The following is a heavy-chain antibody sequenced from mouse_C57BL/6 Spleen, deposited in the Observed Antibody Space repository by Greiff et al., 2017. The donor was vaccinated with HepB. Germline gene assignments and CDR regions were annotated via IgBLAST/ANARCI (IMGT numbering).Heavy chain of an antibody. CDR1: GFSFTSYG. CDR2: IWRGGST. V-gene: IGHV2-5*01. D-gene: IGHD3-1*01. J-gene: IGHJ4*01. Sequence: QVQLQQSGPGLVQPSQSLSITCTVSGFSFTSYGVHWVRQSPGKGLEWLGVIWRGGSTDYNAAFMSRLSITKDNSKSQVFFKMNSLQADDTAIYYCAKTMDSGGAMDYWGQGTSVTVSS. CDR3: AKTMDSGGAMDY.